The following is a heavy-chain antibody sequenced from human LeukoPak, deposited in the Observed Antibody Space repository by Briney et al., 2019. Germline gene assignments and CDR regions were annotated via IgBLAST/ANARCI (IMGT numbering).Heavy chain of an antibody. CDR1: GGSISSGDYY. CDR3: ARCSSTYYYGMDV. V-gene: IGHV4-30-4*01. Sequence: PSETLSLTCTVSGGSISSGDYYWSWIRQPPGKGLEWIGYIYYSGSTYYNPSLKSRVTISVDTSKNQFSLKLSSVTAADTAVYYCARCSSTYYYGMDVWGQGTTVTVSS. CDR2: IYYSGST. J-gene: IGHJ6*02. D-gene: IGHD2-2*01.